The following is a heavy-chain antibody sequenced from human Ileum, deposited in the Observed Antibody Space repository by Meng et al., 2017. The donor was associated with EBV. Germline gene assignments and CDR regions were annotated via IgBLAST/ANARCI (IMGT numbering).Heavy chain of an antibody. J-gene: IGHJ4*02. D-gene: IGHD4/OR15-4a*01. Sequence: VEVVGVGGGLAKPGGSLELSCAASGFTFSSYNMNWVRQAPGKGLEWVSYIGSNTNYIYYADSVKGRFTISRDNTKNSLYLQMNSLRAEDTGVYYCARDNDFGYFDNWGQGTLVTVSS. V-gene: IGHV3-21*01. CDR3: ARDNDFGYFDN. CDR2: IGSNTNYI. CDR1: GFTFSSYN.